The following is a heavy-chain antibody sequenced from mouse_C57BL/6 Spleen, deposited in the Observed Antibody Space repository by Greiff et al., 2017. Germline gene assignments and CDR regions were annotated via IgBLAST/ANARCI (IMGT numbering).Heavy chain of an antibody. CDR3: ARPSITTVVATDWYFDV. J-gene: IGHJ1*03. CDR1: GYTFTSYW. Sequence: QVQLQQPGAELVRPGSSVKLSCKASGYTFTSYWMHWVKQRPIQGLEWIGNIDPSDSETHYNQKFKDKATLTVDKSSSTAYMQLSSLTSEDSAVYYCARPSITTVVATDWYFDVWGTGTTVTVSS. CDR2: IDPSDSET. D-gene: IGHD1-1*01. V-gene: IGHV1-52*01.